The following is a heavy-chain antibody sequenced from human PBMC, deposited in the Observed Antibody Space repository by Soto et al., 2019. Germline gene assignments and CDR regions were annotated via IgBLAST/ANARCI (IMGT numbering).Heavy chain of an antibody. CDR2: IYFTGST. CDR1: GGYY. V-gene: IGHV4-31*02. CDR3: ARGGGYCSGGTCYSFWFDP. Sequence: GGYYWSWIRQHPGKGLEWIGYIYFTGSTYYNPSLKSRVTISVDTSKNQFSLKLSSVTAADTAVYYCARGGGYCSGGTCYSFWFDPWGQGT. D-gene: IGHD2-15*01. J-gene: IGHJ5*02.